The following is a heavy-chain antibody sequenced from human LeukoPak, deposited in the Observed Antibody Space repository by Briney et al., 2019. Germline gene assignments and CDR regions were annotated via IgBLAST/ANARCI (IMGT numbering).Heavy chain of an antibody. V-gene: IGHV3-23*01. CDR1: GFTFSSYA. CDR2: ISGSGGST. CDR3: AKSRYDILTGYYLVDY. Sequence: GGSLRLSCAASGFTFSSYAMSWVRQAPGKVLEWVSAISGSGGSTYYADFVTGRFNISRNNSKNTLYLQMNSLRAEDTAVYYCAKSRYDILTGYYLVDYWGQGTLVTVSS. J-gene: IGHJ4*02. D-gene: IGHD3-9*01.